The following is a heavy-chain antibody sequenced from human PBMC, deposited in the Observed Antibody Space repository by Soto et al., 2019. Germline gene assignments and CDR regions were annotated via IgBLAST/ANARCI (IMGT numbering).Heavy chain of an antibody. D-gene: IGHD3-9*01. CDR2: IYYSGST. CDR3: ARHKMDYDILTGPTNWFDP. J-gene: IGHJ5*02. CDR1: GGSISSSSYY. Sequence: SETLSLTCTVSGGSISSSSYYWGWIRQPPGKGLEWIGSIYYSGSTYYNPSLKSRVTISVDTSKNQFSLKLSSVTAADTAVYYRARHKMDYDILTGPTNWFDPWGQGTLVTVSS. V-gene: IGHV4-39*01.